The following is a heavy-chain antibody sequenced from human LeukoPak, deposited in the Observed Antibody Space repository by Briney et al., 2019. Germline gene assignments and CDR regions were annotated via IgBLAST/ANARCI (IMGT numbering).Heavy chain of an antibody. CDR2: ISSSGTTI. CDR3: AKGTYSSGWYAVDY. Sequence: GGSLRLSCAASGFTFSSYEMNWVRQAPGKGLDWVSYISSSGTTIYYADSVKGRFTISRDNSKNTLYLQMNSLRAEDTAVYYCAKGTYSSGWYAVDYWGQGTLVTVSS. D-gene: IGHD6-19*01. CDR1: GFTFSSYE. V-gene: IGHV3-48*03. J-gene: IGHJ4*02.